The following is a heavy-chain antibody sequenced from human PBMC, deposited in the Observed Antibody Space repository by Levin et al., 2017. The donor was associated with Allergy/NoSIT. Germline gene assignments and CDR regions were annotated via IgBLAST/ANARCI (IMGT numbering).Heavy chain of an antibody. D-gene: IGHD6-19*01. V-gene: IGHV4-39*01. CDR1: GVSIGSSSYY. CDR2: IYYSGST. Sequence: SETLSLTCTVSGVSIGSSSYYWGWIRQPPGKGLEWIGSIYYSGSTYYNPSLKSRLTISVDTSKSQFSLKMSSVTAADTAVYYCARRFAASSHWDFDYWGQGTLVTVSS. CDR3: ARRFAASSHWDFDY. J-gene: IGHJ4*02.